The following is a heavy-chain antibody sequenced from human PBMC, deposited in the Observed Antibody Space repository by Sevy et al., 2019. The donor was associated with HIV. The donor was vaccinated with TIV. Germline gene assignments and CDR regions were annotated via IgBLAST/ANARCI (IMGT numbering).Heavy chain of an antibody. CDR2: INHSGST. D-gene: IGHD5-12*01. CDR3: ARGHLGGYSGYPRYYYYYMDV. V-gene: IGHV4-34*01. Sequence: SEILSLTCAVYGGSFSGYYWSWIRQPPGKGLEWIGEINHSGSTNYNPSLKSRVTISVDTSKNQFSLKLSSVTAADTAVYYCARGHLGGYSGYPRYYYYYMDVWGKGTTVTVS. J-gene: IGHJ6*03. CDR1: GGSFSGYY.